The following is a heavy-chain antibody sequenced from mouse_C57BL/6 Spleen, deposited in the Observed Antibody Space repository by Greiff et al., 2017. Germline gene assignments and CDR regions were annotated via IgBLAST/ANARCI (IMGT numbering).Heavy chain of an antibody. CDR2: IDPSDSET. D-gene: IGHD2-4*01. CDR3: ARWDYRPGV. Sequence: VQLQQPGAELVRPGSSVKLSCKASGYTFTSYWMHWVKQRPIQGLEWIGNIDPSDSETHYNQKFKDKATLTVDKSSSTAYMQLSSLTSEDAAVYYCARWDYRPGVWGTGTTVTVSS. J-gene: IGHJ1*03. CDR1: GYTFTSYW. V-gene: IGHV1-52*01.